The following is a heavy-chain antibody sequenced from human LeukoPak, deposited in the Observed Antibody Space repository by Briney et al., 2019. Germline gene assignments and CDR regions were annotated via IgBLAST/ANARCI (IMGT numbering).Heavy chain of an antibody. V-gene: IGHV4-39*07. CDR3: ARDPTMRGAFDI. CDR1: GGSISSGSYY. J-gene: IGHJ3*02. CDR2: IYHSGST. Sequence: SETLSLTCTVSGGSISSGSYYWGWIQQPPGKGLEWIGSIYHSGSTYYNPSLKSRVTISVDTSKNQFSLKLSSVTAADTAVYYCARDPTMRGAFDIWGQGTMVTVSS. D-gene: IGHD3-22*01.